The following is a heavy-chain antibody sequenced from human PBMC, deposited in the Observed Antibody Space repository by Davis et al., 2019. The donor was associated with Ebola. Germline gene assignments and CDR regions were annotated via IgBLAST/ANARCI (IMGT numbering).Heavy chain of an antibody. D-gene: IGHD2-8*02. CDR2: LYSSSST. J-gene: IGHJ3*02. CDR3: AKTRSNWWNDALEI. CDR1: GFTVSSNY. V-gene: IGHV3-66*03. Sequence: PGGSLRLSVAASGFTVSSNYMSGVRQAPGKGLEWVSLLYSSSSTFYADSGKGRFIISRDNAKNSLYLQMNSLRPEDTAVYYCAKTRSNWWNDALEIWGQGTTVTVSS.